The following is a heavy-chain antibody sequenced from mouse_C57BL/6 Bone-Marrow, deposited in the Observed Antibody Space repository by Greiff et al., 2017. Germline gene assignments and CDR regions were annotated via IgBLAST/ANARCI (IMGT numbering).Heavy chain of an antibody. D-gene: IGHD2-4*01. CDR2: IDPANGNT. CDR1: GFNIKNTY. V-gene: IGHV14-3*01. J-gene: IGHJ4*01. Sequence: VQLQQSVAELVRPGASVKLSCTASGFNIKNTYMNWVKQRPEQGLEWIGRIDPANGNTKYAPKFQGKATISAATSSNTAYLQLSSLTSEDTAIYYCARGYYDYDVGYYAIGDRGQGSSVTVCS. CDR3: ARGYYDYDVGYYAIGD.